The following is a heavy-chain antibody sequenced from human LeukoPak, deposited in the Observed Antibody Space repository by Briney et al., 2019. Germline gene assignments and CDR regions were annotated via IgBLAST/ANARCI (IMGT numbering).Heavy chain of an antibody. CDR3: AKDPDTAMAPEYFQH. CDR1: GFTFSSYA. D-gene: IGHD5-18*01. J-gene: IGHJ1*01. V-gene: IGHV3-23*01. CDR2: ISGSGGST. Sequence: PGGSLRLSCAASGFTFSSYAMSWVRQAPGKELEWVSAISGSGGSTYYADSVKGRFTISRDNSKNTLYLQMNSLRAEDTAVYYCAKDPDTAMAPEYFQHWGQGTLVTVSS.